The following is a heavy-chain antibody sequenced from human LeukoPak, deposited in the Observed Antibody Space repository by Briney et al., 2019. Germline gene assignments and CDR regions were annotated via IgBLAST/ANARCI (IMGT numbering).Heavy chain of an antibody. CDR1: GFTLTYYA. CDR2: TSYDGNKK. J-gene: IGHJ4*02. V-gene: IGHV3-30*15. D-gene: IGHD4-23*01. CDR3: ARSSYDYGGIEGPFDY. Sequence: PGGSLRLSCAASGFTLTYYAIHWVRQAPGKGLEWVAVTSYDGNKKYYADSVKGRFTISRDRSKNTLYLQMSSLRAEDTAVYYCARSSYDYGGIEGPFDYWGQGTLVTVSS.